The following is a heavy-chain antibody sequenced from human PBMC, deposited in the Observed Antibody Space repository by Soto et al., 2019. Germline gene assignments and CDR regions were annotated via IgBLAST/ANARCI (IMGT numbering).Heavy chain of an antibody. Sequence: LETLSLTCTVSGGSISSYYWSWIRQPPGKGLEWIGYIYYSGSTNYNPSLKSRVTISVDTSKNQFSLKLSSVTAADTAVYYCARVSFRRRATVGTIDWFDPWGQGTLVTVS. J-gene: IGHJ5*02. CDR2: IYYSGST. CDR1: GGSISSYY. CDR3: ARVSFRRRATVGTIDWFDP. V-gene: IGHV4-59*01. D-gene: IGHD5-18*01.